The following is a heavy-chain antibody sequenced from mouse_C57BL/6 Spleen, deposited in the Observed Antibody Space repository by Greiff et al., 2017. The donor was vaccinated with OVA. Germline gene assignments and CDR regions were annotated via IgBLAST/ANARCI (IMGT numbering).Heavy chain of an antibody. D-gene: IGHD2-1*01. V-gene: IGHV1-55*01. J-gene: IGHJ4*01. CDR3: ARKGTTMVPRGSAMDY. CDR1: GYTFTSYW. Sequence: QVQLQQPGAELVKPGASVKMSCKASGYTFTSYWITWVKQRPGQGLEWIGDIYPGSGSTNYNEKFKSKATLTVDTSSSTAYMQLSSLTSEDSAVYYCARKGTTMVPRGSAMDYWGQGTSVTVSS. CDR2: IYPGSGST.